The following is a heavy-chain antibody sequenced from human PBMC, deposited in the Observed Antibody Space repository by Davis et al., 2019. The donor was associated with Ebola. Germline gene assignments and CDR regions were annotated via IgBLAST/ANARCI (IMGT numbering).Heavy chain of an antibody. J-gene: IGHJ5*02. CDR2: IYHSGST. Sequence: PSETLSLTCAVSGGSISSGGYSWSWIRQPPGKGLEWIGYIYHSGSTYYNPSLKSRVTISVDRSKNQFSLKLSSVTAADTAVYYCARKKAALGFDPWGQGTLVTVSS. CDR3: ARKKAALGFDP. CDR1: GGSISSGGYS. V-gene: IGHV4-30-2*01. D-gene: IGHD6-25*01.